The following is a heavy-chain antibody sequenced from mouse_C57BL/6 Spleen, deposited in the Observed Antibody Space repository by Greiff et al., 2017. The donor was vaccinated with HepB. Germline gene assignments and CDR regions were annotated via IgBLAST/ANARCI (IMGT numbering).Heavy chain of an antibody. CDR3: ARSYYGSSFFDY. CDR2: IYPGDGDT. V-gene: IGHV1-80*01. D-gene: IGHD1-1*01. CDR1: GYAFSSYW. Sequence: VKLMESGAELVKPGASVKISCKASGYAFSSYWMNWVKQRPGKGLEWIGQIYPGDGDTNYNGKFKGKATLTADKSSSTAYMKLSSLTSEDSAVYFCARSYYGSSFFDYWGQGTTLTVSS. J-gene: IGHJ2*01.